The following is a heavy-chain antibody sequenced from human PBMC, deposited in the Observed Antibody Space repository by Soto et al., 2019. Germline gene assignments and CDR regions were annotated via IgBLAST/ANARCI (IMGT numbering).Heavy chain of an antibody. CDR3: ARDSMTGLNWFDP. J-gene: IGHJ5*02. CDR1: GFTFSRFG. CDR2: ISSSSSTI. V-gene: IGHV3-48*01. Sequence: GGSLRLSCAASGFTFSRFGMHWVRQAPGKGLEWVSYISSSSSTIYYADSVKGRFTISRDNAKNSLYLQMNSLRAEDTAVYYCARDSMTGLNWFDPWGQGTLVTVSS. D-gene: IGHD3-9*01.